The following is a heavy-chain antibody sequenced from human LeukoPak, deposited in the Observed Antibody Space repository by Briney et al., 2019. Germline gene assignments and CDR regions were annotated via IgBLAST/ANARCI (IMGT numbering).Heavy chain of an antibody. CDR1: GFPFSIYE. Sequence: PGGSLRNSCAVSGFPFSIYEMNWVRQAPGKGLEWVSNIGSSGTTIYYADSVKGRFSISRDNAKSSLYLQMNSLRVEDTAVYYCALLAVASYFDSWAQGALVTVSS. CDR2: IGSSGTTI. V-gene: IGHV3-48*03. CDR3: ALLAVASYFDS. J-gene: IGHJ4*02. D-gene: IGHD6-19*01.